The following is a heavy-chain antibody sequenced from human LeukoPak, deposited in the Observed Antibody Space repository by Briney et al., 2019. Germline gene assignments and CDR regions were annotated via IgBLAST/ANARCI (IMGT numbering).Heavy chain of an antibody. D-gene: IGHD6-13*01. CDR3: ASLGAEIAAAGAFDY. CDR1: GGSISSYY. CDR2: IYYSGST. V-gene: IGHV4-59*01. J-gene: IGHJ4*02. Sequence: PSETLSLTCTVSGGSISSYYWSWIRQPPGKGLEWIGYIYYSGSTNYNPSLKNRVTISVDTSKNQFSLKLSSVTAADTAVYYCASLGAEIAAAGAFDYWGQGTLVTVSS.